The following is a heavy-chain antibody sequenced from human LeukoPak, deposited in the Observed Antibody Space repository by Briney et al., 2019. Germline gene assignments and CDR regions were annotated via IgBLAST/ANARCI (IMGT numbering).Heavy chain of an antibody. CDR2: IYYNGST. D-gene: IGHD5-18*01. CDR1: AGSITSSSYY. CDR3: ARDRGGYTYSHDY. V-gene: IGHV4-39*07. J-gene: IGHJ4*02. Sequence: SETLSLTCTVSAGSITSSSYYWGWIRQPPGKGLEWIGSIYYNGSTYYNPSLKSRATISVDTSKNQFSLKLSSVTAADTAVYYCARDRGGYTYSHDYWGQGTLVTVSS.